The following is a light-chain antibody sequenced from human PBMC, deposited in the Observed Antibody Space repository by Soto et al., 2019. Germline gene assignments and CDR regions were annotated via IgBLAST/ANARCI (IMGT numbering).Light chain of an antibody. CDR1: SSNIGNNY. CDR3: GTWDSSLSAVV. J-gene: IGLJ2*01. V-gene: IGLV1-51*01. Sequence: QSVLTQPHSVSAAPGQKVTISSSGSSSNIGNNYVSWYQQLPGTAPKLLIYDNNKRPSGIPDRFSGSKSGTSATLGITGLQTGDEADYYCGTWDSSLSAVVFGGGTKVTVL. CDR2: DNN.